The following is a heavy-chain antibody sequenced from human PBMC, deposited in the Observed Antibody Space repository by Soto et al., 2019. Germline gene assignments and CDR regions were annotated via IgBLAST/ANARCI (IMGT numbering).Heavy chain of an antibody. CDR2: INHSGST. J-gene: IGHJ4*02. Sequence: PSETLSLTCAVYGGSFNGYYWSWIRQPPGKGLEWIGEINHSGSTNYNPSLKSRVTISVDTSKNQFSLKLSSVTAADTAVYYCARKIGGYGYLFDYWGQGTLVTVSS. CDR3: ARKIGGYGYLFDY. V-gene: IGHV4-34*01. CDR1: GGSFNGYY. D-gene: IGHD5-18*01.